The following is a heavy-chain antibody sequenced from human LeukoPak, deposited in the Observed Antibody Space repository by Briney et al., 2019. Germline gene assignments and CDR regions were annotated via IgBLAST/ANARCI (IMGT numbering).Heavy chain of an antibody. D-gene: IGHD3-10*01. J-gene: IGHJ5*02. CDR1: GDSVSGGSAG. Sequence: SQTLSLTCAISGDSVSGGSAGWNWIRQSPSRGLEWLGRIYYRSKWYSDYAISLKSRITINPDTSRNQFSLQLNSVTHDDTAVYYCTGGGLVGGTLHWFDPWRQGTLVTVSS. CDR3: TGGGLVGGTLHWFDP. CDR2: IYYRSKWYS. V-gene: IGHV6-1*01.